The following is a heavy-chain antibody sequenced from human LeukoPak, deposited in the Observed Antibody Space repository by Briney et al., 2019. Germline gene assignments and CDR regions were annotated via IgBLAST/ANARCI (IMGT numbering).Heavy chain of an antibody. CDR2: ISYDGSNK. CDR3: AKGFVAAAGTVAFDI. D-gene: IGHD6-13*01. J-gene: IGHJ3*02. Sequence: GGSLRLSCAASGFTFSSYAMHWVRQAPGKGLEWVAVISYDGSNKYYADSVKGRFTISRDNSKNTLYLQMNSLRAEDTAVYYCAKGFVAAAGTVAFDIWGQGTMVTVSS. CDR1: GFTFSSYA. V-gene: IGHV3-30-3*01.